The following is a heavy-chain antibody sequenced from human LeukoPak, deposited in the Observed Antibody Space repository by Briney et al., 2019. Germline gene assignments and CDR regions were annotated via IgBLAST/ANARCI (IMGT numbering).Heavy chain of an antibody. CDR1: GFTFITYA. D-gene: IGHD1-7*01. CDR2: ISGSGGRT. J-gene: IGHJ4*02. V-gene: IGHV3-23*01. CDR3: AKDSELQDSRNRNFDY. Sequence: GGSLRLSCAASGFTFITYAMNWVRQAPGKGLGWVSGISGSGGRTYYADSVKGRFTISRDNSKNTLYLQMNSLRAEDTAVYFCAKDSELQDSRNRNFDYWGQGTLVTVSS.